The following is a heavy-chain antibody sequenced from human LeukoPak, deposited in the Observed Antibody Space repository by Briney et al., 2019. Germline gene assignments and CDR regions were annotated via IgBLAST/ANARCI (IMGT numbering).Heavy chain of an antibody. V-gene: IGHV1-69*04. CDR3: ARGAFSGTYGPIDY. D-gene: IGHD1-26*01. CDR2: IIPILGIA. J-gene: IGHJ4*02. CDR1: GGTFSSYA. Sequence: ASVKVSCKASGGTFSSYAISWVRQAPGQGLEWMGRIIPILGIANYAQKFQGRVTITADKSTSTAYMELSSLRSEDTAVYYCARGAFSGTYGPIDYWGQGTLVTVSS.